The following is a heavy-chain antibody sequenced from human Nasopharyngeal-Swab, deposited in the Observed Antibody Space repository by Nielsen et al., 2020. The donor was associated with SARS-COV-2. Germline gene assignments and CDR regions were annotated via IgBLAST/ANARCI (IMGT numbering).Heavy chain of an antibody. J-gene: IGHJ6*03. V-gene: IGHV4-59*08. Sequence: RQAPGKGLEWIGYIYHSGSTNYNPSLKSRVTISVDTSKNQFSLKLSSVTAADTAVYYCARQIYDFWSGYGLVYYYYMDVWGKGTTVTVSS. CDR2: IYHSGST. CDR3: ARQIYDFWSGYGLVYYYYMDV. D-gene: IGHD3-3*01.